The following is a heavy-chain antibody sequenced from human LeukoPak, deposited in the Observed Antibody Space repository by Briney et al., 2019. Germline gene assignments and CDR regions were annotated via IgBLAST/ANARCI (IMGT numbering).Heavy chain of an antibody. J-gene: IGHJ4*02. V-gene: IGHV4-30-4*02. Sequence: SDTLSLTCTVSGGSISSGDYYWSWIRQPPGNGLEWIGYIYDSGSTYYNPSPKSRVTISVDTSKNQFSLKLSSVTAADTAVYYCARAPVRYSGSYDFDFDYWGQGTLVTVSS. D-gene: IGHD1-26*01. CDR1: GGSISSGDYY. CDR2: IYDSGST. CDR3: ARAPVRYSGSYDFDFDY.